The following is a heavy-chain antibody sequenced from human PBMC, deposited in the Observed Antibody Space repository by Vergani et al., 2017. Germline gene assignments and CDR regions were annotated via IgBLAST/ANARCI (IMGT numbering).Heavy chain of an antibody. J-gene: IGHJ4*02. CDR1: GFTFSSYA. Sequence: EVQLLESGGGLVQPGGSLRLSCAASGFTFSSYAMSWVRQAPGKGLEWVSAISGSGGSTYYADSVKGRFTISRDNSKNTLYLQMNSLRAEDTAVYYCAKDPYYYDSSGYYDYFDYWGQGTLVTVSS. CDR2: ISGSGGST. V-gene: IGHV3-23*01. D-gene: IGHD3-22*01. CDR3: AKDPYYYDSSGYYDYFDY.